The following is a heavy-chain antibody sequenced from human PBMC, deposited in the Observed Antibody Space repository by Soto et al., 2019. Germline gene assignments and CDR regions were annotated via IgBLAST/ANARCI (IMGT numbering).Heavy chain of an antibody. V-gene: IGHV3-30*18. D-gene: IGHD6-6*01. Sequence: PGGSLRLSCAASGFTFSSYGMHWVRQAPGKGLEWVAVISYDGSNKYYADSVKGRFTISRDNSKNTLYLQMNSLRAEDTAVYYCANLEYSSSYGMDVWGQGTTVTVSS. CDR3: ANLEYSSSYGMDV. J-gene: IGHJ6*02. CDR2: ISYDGSNK. CDR1: GFTFSSYG.